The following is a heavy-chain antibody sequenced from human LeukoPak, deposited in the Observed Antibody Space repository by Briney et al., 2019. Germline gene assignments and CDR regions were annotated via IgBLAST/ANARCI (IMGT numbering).Heavy chain of an antibody. CDR3: ARVNSFMYSSGWRYYFDY. CDR1: GGSISHSNYY. Sequence: SETLSLTCTVSGGSISHSNYYWGWIRQPPGKGLEWIGSIYYSGSTYYNPSLKSRVTISVDTSKNQFSLKLSSVTAADTAVYYCARVNSFMYSSGWRYYFDYWGQGTLVTVSS. J-gene: IGHJ4*02. V-gene: IGHV4-39*07. CDR2: IYYSGST. D-gene: IGHD6-19*01.